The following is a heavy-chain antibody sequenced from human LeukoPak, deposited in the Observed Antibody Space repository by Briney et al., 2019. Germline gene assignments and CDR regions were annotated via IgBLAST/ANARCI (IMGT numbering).Heavy chain of an antibody. CDR2: ISSSSSTI. CDR3: AREMGRKGKQTFVWGYYGMDV. CDR1: GFTFSSYS. V-gene: IGHV3-48*01. Sequence: GGSLRLSCAASGFTFSSYSMNWVRQAPGKGLEWVSYISSSSSTIYYADSVKGRFTISRDNAKNSLYLQMNSLRAEDTAVYYCAREMGRKGKQTFVWGYYGMDVWGQGTTVTVSS. D-gene: IGHD3-16*01. J-gene: IGHJ6*02.